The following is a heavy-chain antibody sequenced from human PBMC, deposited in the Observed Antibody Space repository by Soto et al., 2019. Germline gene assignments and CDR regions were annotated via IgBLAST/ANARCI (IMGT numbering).Heavy chain of an antibody. CDR2: IAVGSGYT. V-gene: IGHV1-58*01. D-gene: IGHD2-8*01. CDR3: AADATAWQQMVPSDY. J-gene: IGHJ4*02. CDR1: GFTFTSSA. Sequence: SVKVSCKASGFTFTSSAFQWVRQARGQRLEWIGWIAVGSGYTNYAQRFQDRVTLTRDMSTATTYMELSRLTSEDTAIYYCAADATAWQQMVPSDYWGQGTQVTVSS.